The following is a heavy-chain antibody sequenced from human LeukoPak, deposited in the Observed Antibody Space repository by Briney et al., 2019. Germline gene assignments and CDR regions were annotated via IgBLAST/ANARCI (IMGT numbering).Heavy chain of an antibody. CDR3: ARGEGISITIFGVVLDY. Sequence: GASVKVSCKAPGYTFTGYYMHWVRQAPGQGLEWMGWINPNSGGTNYAQKFQGRVTMTRDTSISTAYMELSRLRSDDTAVYYCARGEGISITIFGVVLDYWGQGTLVTVSS. CDR2: INPNSGGT. D-gene: IGHD3-3*01. CDR1: GYTFTGYY. V-gene: IGHV1-2*02. J-gene: IGHJ4*02.